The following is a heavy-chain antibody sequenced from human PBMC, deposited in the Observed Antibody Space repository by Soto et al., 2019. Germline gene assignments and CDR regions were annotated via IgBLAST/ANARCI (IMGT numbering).Heavy chain of an antibody. J-gene: IGHJ3*01. CDR3: ARDQLYYNDISGRPLNAFDV. V-gene: IGHV3-64*04. Sequence: GGSLRLSCAASGFTFSSSPMHWVRQAPGKRPEYVSSISSNGGNTYYADSVKGRFTISRDNAKNSLYLQMNSLRAEDTAVYYCARDQLYYNDISGRPLNAFDVWGQGTMVTVSS. CDR1: GFTFSSSP. D-gene: IGHD3-22*01. CDR2: ISSNGGNT.